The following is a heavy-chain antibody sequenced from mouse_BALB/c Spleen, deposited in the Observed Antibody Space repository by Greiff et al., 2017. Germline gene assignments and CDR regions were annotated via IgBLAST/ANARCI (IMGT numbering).Heavy chain of an antibody. CDR3: ASYGNYDAMDY. D-gene: IGHD2-1*01. CDR2: IDPANGNT. J-gene: IGHJ4*01. Sequence: EVKLVESGAELVKPGASVKLSCTASGFNIKDTYMHWVKQRPEQGLEWIGRIDPANGNTKYDPKFQGKATITADTSSNTAYLQLSSLTSEDTAVYYCASYGNYDAMDYWGQGTSVTVAS. CDR1: GFNIKDTY. V-gene: IGHV14-3*02.